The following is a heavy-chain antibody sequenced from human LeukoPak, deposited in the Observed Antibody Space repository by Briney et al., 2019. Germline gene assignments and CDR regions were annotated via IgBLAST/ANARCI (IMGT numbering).Heavy chain of an antibody. CDR2: ISAYNGNT. J-gene: IGHJ5*02. Sequence: RRASVKVSCKASGYTFTSYGISWVRQAPGQGLEWMGWISAYNGNTNYAQKLQGRVTMTTDTSTSTAYMEPRSLRSDDTAVYYCARDGISMVRGVINNWFDPWGQGTLVTVSS. D-gene: IGHD3-10*01. CDR3: ARDGISMVRGVINNWFDP. CDR1: GYTFTSYG. V-gene: IGHV1-18*04.